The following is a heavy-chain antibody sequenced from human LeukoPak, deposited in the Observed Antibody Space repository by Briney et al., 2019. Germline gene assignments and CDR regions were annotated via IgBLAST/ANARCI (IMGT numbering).Heavy chain of an antibody. CDR3: ARDLNWGASDY. CDR1: GFTFSSHW. V-gene: IGHV3-74*01. Sequence: GGSLRLSCAASGFTFSSHWMYWVRQAPGKGLVWVSRINGDGSSIAYADSVKGRFAISRDNTKNTLYLQMNSLKAEDTAVYYCARDLNWGASDYWGQGTLVTVSS. J-gene: IGHJ4*02. D-gene: IGHD7-27*01. CDR2: INGDGSSI.